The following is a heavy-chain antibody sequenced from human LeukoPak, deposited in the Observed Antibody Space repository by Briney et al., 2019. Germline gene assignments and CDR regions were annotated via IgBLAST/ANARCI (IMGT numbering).Heavy chain of an antibody. J-gene: IGHJ5*02. D-gene: IGHD6-13*01. V-gene: IGHV4-59*12. CDR1: GGSISSYY. CDR3: ARDRSNIAAAGTRVNWFDP. Sequence: SETLSLTCTVSGGSISSYYWSWIRPPPGKGLEWNGYIDYSGSTYYNPSLKSRVTISVDTSKNQFSLKLSSVTAADTAVYYCARDRSNIAAAGTRVNWFDPWGQGTLVTVSS. CDR2: IDYSGST.